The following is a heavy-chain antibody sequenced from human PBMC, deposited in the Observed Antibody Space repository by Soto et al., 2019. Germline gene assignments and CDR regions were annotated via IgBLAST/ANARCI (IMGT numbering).Heavy chain of an antibody. Sequence: QQQLQESGSGLVKPSQTLSLTCAVSGGSISSGGYSWSWIRPPPGKGLEWIGYIYHSGSTYYNPSLKSRVTISVDRSKNQFSLKLSSVTAADTAVYYCARGQVVAAQHWGQGTLVTVSS. J-gene: IGHJ4*02. CDR3: ARGQVVAAQH. CDR1: GGSISSGGYS. D-gene: IGHD2-15*01. V-gene: IGHV4-30-2*01. CDR2: IYHSGST.